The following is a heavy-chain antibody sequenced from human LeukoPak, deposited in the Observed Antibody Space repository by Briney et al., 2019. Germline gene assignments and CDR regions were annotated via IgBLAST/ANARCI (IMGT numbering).Heavy chain of an antibody. Sequence: GGSLRLSCAASRLTFGNYWMHWVRQARGKGLVCVSRINSDGSSTNYADSVKGRFTISRDNAKNTLYLQMNSLRAEDTAVYYCARGGRDGYNYVHPIWHFDLWGRGTLVTVSS. D-gene: IGHD5-24*01. CDR3: ARGGRDGYNYVHPIWHFDL. J-gene: IGHJ2*01. CDR2: INSDGSST. CDR1: RLTFGNYW. V-gene: IGHV3-74*01.